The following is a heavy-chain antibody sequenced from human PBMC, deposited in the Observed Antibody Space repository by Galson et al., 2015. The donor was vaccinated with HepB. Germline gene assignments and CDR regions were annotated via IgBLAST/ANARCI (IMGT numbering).Heavy chain of an antibody. CDR1: GFTFSSYS. CDR2: ISSSSSYI. J-gene: IGHJ4*02. CDR3: ARNDFWSGYLLDY. Sequence: SLRLSCAASGFTFSSYSMNWVRQAPGKGLEWVSSISSSSSYIYYADSVKGRFTISRDNAKNSLYLQMNSLRAEDTAVYYCARNDFWSGYLLDYWGQGTLVTVSS. V-gene: IGHV3-21*01. D-gene: IGHD3-3*01.